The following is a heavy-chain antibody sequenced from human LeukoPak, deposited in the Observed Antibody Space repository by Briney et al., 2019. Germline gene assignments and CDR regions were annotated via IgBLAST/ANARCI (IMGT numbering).Heavy chain of an antibody. D-gene: IGHD6-19*01. CDR3: ARLPDVSGWPFDY. CDR2: IRYSGRT. V-gene: IGHV4-59*01. J-gene: IGHJ4*02. Sequence: SETLSLTCTASDDSISRDFRTWIRQPPGKGLEWIGYIRYSGRTEYNPSLKSRVTISIQTSKNQFSLKLTSVTAADTAIYYCARLPDVSGWPFDYWGQGILVTVSS. CDR1: DDSISRDF.